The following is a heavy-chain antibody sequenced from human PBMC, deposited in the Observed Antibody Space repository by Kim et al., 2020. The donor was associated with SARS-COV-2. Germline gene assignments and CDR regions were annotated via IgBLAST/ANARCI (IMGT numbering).Heavy chain of an antibody. Sequence: GGSLRLSCSASGFTFSNYSMHWVRQAPGKGLEYVSAISSDGGSTYYADSVKGRFTISRDNSKNMLYVQMSSLRVEDTAIYYCVTRNYYNSGSYYEGAPFDFWGQDTLVTVSS. V-gene: IGHV3-64*05. CDR3: VTRNYYNSGSYYEGAPFDF. CDR1: GFTFSNYS. D-gene: IGHD3-10*01. J-gene: IGHJ4*02. CDR2: ISSDGGST.